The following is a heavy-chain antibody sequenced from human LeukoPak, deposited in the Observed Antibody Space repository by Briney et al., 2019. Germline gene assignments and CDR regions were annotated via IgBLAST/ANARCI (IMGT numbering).Heavy chain of an antibody. J-gene: IGHJ3*02. V-gene: IGHV4-59*01. CDR1: GGSISSYY. CDR2: IYYSGST. D-gene: IGHD3-22*01. CDR3: ARDYYDSSGYYLPSGAFGI. Sequence: SETLSLTCTVSGGSISSYYWSWIRQPPGKGLEWIGYIYYSGSTNYNPSLKSRVTISVDTSKNQFSLKLSSVTAADTAVYYCARDYYDSSGYYLPSGAFGIWGQGAMVTVSS.